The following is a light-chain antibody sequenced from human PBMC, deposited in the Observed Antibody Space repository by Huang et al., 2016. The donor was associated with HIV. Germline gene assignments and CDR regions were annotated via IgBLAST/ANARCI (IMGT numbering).Light chain of an antibody. CDR3: QQYGTLLT. V-gene: IGKV3-20*01. CDR1: QSVSNNY. Sequence: EIVLTQSPGTLSLSPGERATLSCRASQSVSNNYLAWYQQKPGQAPRLRIYGASNRATGIPDRFSGSGSGTGFTLTISRLEPEDFAVYFCQQYGTLLTFGGGTKVEI. CDR2: GAS. J-gene: IGKJ4*01.